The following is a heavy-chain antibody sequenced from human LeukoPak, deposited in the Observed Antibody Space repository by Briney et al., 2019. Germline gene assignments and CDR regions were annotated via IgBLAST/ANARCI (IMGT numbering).Heavy chain of an antibody. CDR2: INPNSGGT. Sequence: ASVKVSCKASGYTFTGYYMHWVRQAPGQGLEWMGWINPNSGGTNYAQKFQGGVTMTRDTSISTAYMELSRLRSDDTAVYYCARDLGGDIAAADNYYYYYMDVWGKGTTVTVSS. V-gene: IGHV1-2*02. CDR3: ARDLGGDIAAADNYYYYYMDV. J-gene: IGHJ6*03. CDR1: GYTFTGYY. D-gene: IGHD6-13*01.